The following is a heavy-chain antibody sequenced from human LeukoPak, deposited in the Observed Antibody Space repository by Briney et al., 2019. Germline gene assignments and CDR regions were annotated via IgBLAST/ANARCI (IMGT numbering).Heavy chain of an antibody. J-gene: IGHJ4*02. V-gene: IGHV1-2*02. CDR2: INPNSGGT. Sequence: ASVKVSCKASGYTFTGYYMHWVRQAPGQGLEWMGWINPNSGGTNYAQKFQGRVTMTTDTSTSTAYMELRSLRSDDTAVYYCARDMGPRSSGWYESEPSDYWGQGTLVTVSS. D-gene: IGHD6-19*01. CDR3: ARDMGPRSSGWYESEPSDY. CDR1: GYTFTGYY.